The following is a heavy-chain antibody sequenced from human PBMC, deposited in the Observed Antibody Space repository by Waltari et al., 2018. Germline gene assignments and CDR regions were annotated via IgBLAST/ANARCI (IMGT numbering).Heavy chain of an antibody. D-gene: IGHD3-10*01. CDR2: IYTSGST. Sequence: QVQLQESGPGLVKPSQTLSLTCTVSGGSISSGSYYWSWIRQPAGKGLDWIGRIYTSGSTNYNPPRKSRVTISVDTSKNQFSLKLSSVTAADTAVYYCARESITMVRGVISNWFDPWGQGTLVTVSS. J-gene: IGHJ5*02. CDR3: ARESITMVRGVISNWFDP. CDR1: GGSISSGSYY. V-gene: IGHV4-61*02.